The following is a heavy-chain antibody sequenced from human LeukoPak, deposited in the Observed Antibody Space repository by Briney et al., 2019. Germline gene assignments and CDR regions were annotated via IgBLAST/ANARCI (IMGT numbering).Heavy chain of an antibody. V-gene: IGHV1-69*13. CDR3: ARVSSQFSSWGSYFDY. CDR1: GGTFSSYA. J-gene: IGHJ4*02. Sequence: SVKVSRKASGGTFSSYAISWVRQAPGQGLEWMGGIIPIFGTANYAQKFQGRVTITADESTSTAYMELSSLRSEDTAVYYCARVSSQFSSWGSYFDYWGQGTLVTVSS. CDR2: IIPIFGTA. D-gene: IGHD3-16*01.